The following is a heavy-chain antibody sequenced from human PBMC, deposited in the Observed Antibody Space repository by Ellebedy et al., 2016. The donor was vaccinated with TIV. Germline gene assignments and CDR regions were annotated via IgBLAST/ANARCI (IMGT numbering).Heavy chain of an antibody. V-gene: IGHV3-23*01. CDR2: ITNSGAGT. Sequence: PGGSLRLSCAASGFTFSDYDMSWVRQAPGKGPEWVSAITNSGAGTYYGNSVKGRFTISRDNSKNTVYLQMNSLRAEVTALYYCRAYGSGSRRAFEHWGQGTLVTVSS. CDR1: GFTFSDYD. J-gene: IGHJ4*02. D-gene: IGHD3-10*01. CDR3: RAYGSGSRRAFEH.